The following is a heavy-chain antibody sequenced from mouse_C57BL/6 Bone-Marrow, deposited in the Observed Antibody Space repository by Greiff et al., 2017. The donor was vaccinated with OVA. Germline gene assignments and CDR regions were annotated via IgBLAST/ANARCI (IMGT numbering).Heavy chain of an antibody. V-gene: IGHV1-64*01. J-gene: IGHJ3*01. CDR1: GYTFTSYW. D-gene: IGHD2-5*01. CDR2: IHPNSGST. Sequence: QVQLQQPGAELVKPGASVKLSCKASGYTFTSYWMHWVKQRPGQGLEWIGMIHPNSGSTNYNEKFKSKATLTVAKSSSTAYMTLSSLTSEDSAVYYCARDSYYSNRFAYWGQGTLVTVSA. CDR3: ARDSYYSNRFAY.